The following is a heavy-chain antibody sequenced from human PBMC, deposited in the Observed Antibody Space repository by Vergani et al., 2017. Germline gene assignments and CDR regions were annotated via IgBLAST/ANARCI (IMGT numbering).Heavy chain of an antibody. J-gene: IGHJ4*02. D-gene: IGHD3-10*01. CDR2: ISWDGGST. V-gene: IGHV3-43*01. CDR1: GFTFDDYT. Sequence: EVQLVESGGVVVQPGGSLRLSCAASGFTFDDYTMHWVRQAPGKGLEWVSLISWDGGSTYYADSVKGRFTISRDNSKNSLYLQMNSLRTEDTAVYYCAKTMVRGVIMPFDYWGQGTLVTVSS. CDR3: AKTMVRGVIMPFDY.